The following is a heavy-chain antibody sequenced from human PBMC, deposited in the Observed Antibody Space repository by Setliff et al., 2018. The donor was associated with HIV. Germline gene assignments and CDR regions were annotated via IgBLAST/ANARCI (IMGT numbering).Heavy chain of an antibody. J-gene: IGHJ4*02. D-gene: IGHD6-6*01. CDR2: IYTSGST. CDR1: GGSISSGSYY. Sequence: PSETLSLTCTVSGGSISSGSYYWSWIRQPAGKGLEWIGRIYTSGSTNYNPSLKSRVTISVDTSKNQFSLKLSSVTAADTAVYYCAGSRGRWQLVIYYWGQGTLVTVSS. CDR3: AGSRGRWQLVIYY. V-gene: IGHV4-61*02.